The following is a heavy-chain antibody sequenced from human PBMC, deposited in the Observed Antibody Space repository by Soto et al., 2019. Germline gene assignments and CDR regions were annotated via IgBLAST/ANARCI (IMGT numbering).Heavy chain of an antibody. Sequence: GGSLRLSCAASGFTFSSYSMNWVRQAPGKGLEWVSYISSSSSTIYYADSVKGRFTISRDNAKNSLYLQMNSLRAEDTAVYYCARDNGIVATLFDYWGQGTLVTVSS. J-gene: IGHJ4*02. D-gene: IGHD5-12*01. CDR1: GFTFSSYS. V-gene: IGHV3-48*01. CDR2: ISSSSSTI. CDR3: ARDNGIVATLFDY.